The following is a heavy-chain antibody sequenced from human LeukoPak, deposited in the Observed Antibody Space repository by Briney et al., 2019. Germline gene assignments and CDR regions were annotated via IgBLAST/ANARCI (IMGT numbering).Heavy chain of an antibody. Sequence: GGSLRLSCTASGFTFSSCWMNWVRQAPGKGLEWVANIKQDGSEKYYVDSVKGRFTISRDNAKNSLYLQMNSLRAEDTAVYYCARDSDVPFDYWGQGTLVTVSS. J-gene: IGHJ4*02. CDR3: ARDSDVPFDY. V-gene: IGHV3-7*01. D-gene: IGHD3-16*01. CDR2: IKQDGSEK. CDR1: GFTFSSCW.